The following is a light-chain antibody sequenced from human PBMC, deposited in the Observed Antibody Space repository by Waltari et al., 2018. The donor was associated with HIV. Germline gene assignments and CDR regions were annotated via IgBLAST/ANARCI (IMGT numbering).Light chain of an antibody. Sequence: QSALTQPASVSGSPGQSITISCTGTSSDVGGYNLVSRYQQHPGNAPKLIIYEVTKRPSGVSNRFSASKSGNTASLTISGLQAEDEAHYHCCSYAGSSTLVFGGGTNVIVL. CDR3: CSYAGSSTLV. CDR1: SSDVGGYNL. J-gene: IGLJ3*02. CDR2: EVT. V-gene: IGLV2-23*02.